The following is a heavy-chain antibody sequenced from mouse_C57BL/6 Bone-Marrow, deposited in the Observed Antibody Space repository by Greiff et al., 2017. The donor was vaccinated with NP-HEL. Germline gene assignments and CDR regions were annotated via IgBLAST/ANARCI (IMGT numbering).Heavy chain of an antibody. CDR3: ARWGSSDY. V-gene: IGHV1-50*01. CDR2: IDPSDSYT. J-gene: IGHJ2*01. Sequence: QVQLQQPGAELVKPGASVKLSCKASGYTFTSYWMKWVKQRPGQGLEWIGEIDPSDSYTNYNQKFKGKATLTVDTSSSTAYMQLSSLTSEDSAVYYCARWGSSDYWGQGTTLTVSS. D-gene: IGHD1-1*01. CDR1: GYTFTSYW.